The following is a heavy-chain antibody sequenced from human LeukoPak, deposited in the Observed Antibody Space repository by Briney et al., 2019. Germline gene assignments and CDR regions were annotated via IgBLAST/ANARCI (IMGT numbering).Heavy chain of an antibody. CDR2: IYTSGST. D-gene: IGHD3-3*01. Sequence: ASETLSLTCTVSGGSISSYYWSWIRQPAGKGLEWIGRIYTSGSTNYNPSLKRRVTMSVDTSKNQFSLKLSSVTAADTAVYYCARSGRWSGPLHDAFDIWGQGTMVTVSS. J-gene: IGHJ3*02. CDR3: ARSGRWSGPLHDAFDI. V-gene: IGHV4-4*07. CDR1: GGSISSYY.